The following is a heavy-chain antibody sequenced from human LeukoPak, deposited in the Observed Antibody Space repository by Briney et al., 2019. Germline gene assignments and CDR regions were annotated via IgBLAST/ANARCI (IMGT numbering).Heavy chain of an antibody. J-gene: IGHJ6*03. CDR2: ISSSGSTI. CDR3: ARIPTIFGVVLHYYYMDV. Sequence: GGSLRLSCAASGLTFSDYYMSWIRQAPGKGLEWVSYISSSGSTIYYADSVKGRFTISRDNAKNSLYLQMNSLRAEDTAVYYCARIPTIFGVVLHYYYMDVWGKGTTVTVSS. D-gene: IGHD3-3*01. CDR1: GLTFSDYY. V-gene: IGHV3-11*01.